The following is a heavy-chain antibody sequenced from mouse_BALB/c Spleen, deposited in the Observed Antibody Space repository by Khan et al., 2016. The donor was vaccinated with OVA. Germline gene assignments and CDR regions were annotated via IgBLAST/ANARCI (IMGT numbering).Heavy chain of an antibody. CDR1: GYTFTSYT. V-gene: IGHV1-4*01. Sequence: QVQLQQSGAELARPGASLKMSCKASGYTFTSYTIHWVRQRPGLTLEWIGHINPSNDYTNYNQKFKDKATLNVDKSSSTTYMQLSSQTSENSAVYYCVRVGAYHRSDGGFVYWGQGTLVTVSA. CDR3: VRVGAYHRSDGGFVY. D-gene: IGHD2-14*01. CDR2: INPSNDYT. J-gene: IGHJ3*01.